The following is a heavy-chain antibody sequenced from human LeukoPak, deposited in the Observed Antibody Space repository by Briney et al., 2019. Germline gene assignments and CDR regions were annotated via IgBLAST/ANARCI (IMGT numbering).Heavy chain of an antibody. Sequence: GGSLRLSCAASGFTFGNAWMSWVRQAPGKGLEWVGRIKSKTDGGTTDYAAPVKGRFTISRDDSKNTLYLQMNSLKTEDTAVYYCTTLVGGSYYRLDYWGQGTLVTVSS. V-gene: IGHV3-15*01. D-gene: IGHD1-26*01. CDR2: IKSKTDGGTT. CDR1: GFTFGNAW. J-gene: IGHJ4*02. CDR3: TTLVGGSYYRLDY.